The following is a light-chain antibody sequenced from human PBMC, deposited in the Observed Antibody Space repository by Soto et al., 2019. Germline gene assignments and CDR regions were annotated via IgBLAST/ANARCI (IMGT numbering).Light chain of an antibody. Sequence: QSVLTQPGSVSGSPGQSITISCTGTSSDVGSYNLVSWYQQHPGKAPKLMIYEGSKRPSGVSNRFSGSKSGNTASLTISGLQAEDEADHYCCSYAGSSTYVFGTGTKLTVL. CDR2: EGS. V-gene: IGLV2-23*01. CDR3: CSYAGSSTYV. J-gene: IGLJ1*01. CDR1: SSDVGSYNL.